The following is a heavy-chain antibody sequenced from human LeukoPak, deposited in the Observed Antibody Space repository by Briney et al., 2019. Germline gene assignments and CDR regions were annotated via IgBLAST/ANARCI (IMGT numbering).Heavy chain of an antibody. D-gene: IGHD6-13*01. CDR2: ISYDGSNK. CDR3: ASETTYSSSWYVNGLYIDY. J-gene: IGHJ4*02. V-gene: IGHV3-30*04. Sequence: GGSLRLSCAASGFTFSSYAMHWVRQAPGKWLEWVAVISYDGSNKYYADSVKGRFTISRDNSKNTLYLQMNSLRAEDTAVYYCASETTYSSSWYVNGLYIDYWGQGTLVTVSS. CDR1: GFTFSSYA.